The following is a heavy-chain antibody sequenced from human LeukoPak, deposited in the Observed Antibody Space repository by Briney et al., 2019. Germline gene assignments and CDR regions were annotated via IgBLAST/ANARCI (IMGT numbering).Heavy chain of an antibody. D-gene: IGHD2-15*01. CDR1: GFTFRSYA. CDR2: VSGSGIST. CDR3: ANYIQRPPGMDV. Sequence: GGSLRLSCTASGFTFRSYAMSWARQAPGKGLEWVSGVSGSGISTYYADSVKGRFTISTDNSKNTVYLQMNSLRAEDTALYFCANYIQRPPGMDVWGQGTMVTVSS. V-gene: IGHV3-23*01. J-gene: IGHJ6*02.